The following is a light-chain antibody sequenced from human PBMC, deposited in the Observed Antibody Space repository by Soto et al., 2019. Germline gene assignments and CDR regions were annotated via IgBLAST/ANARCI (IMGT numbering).Light chain of an antibody. CDR1: QSISSW. Sequence: DIQMTXSPSTLSASXXXXXXITCRASQSISSWLAWYQQKPGKAPKLLIYKASSLESGVPSRFSGSGSGTEFTLTISSLQPDDFATYYCQQYNSYWTFGQGTKVEIK. J-gene: IGKJ1*01. CDR2: KAS. CDR3: QQYNSYWT. V-gene: IGKV1-5*03.